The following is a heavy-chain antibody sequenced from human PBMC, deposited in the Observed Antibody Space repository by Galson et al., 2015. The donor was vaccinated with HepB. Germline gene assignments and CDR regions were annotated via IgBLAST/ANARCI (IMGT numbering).Heavy chain of an antibody. CDR2: ISHSGST. D-gene: IGHD2-2*01. Sequence: QVHLQESGPGLVKPSGTLSLTCGVYGGSFSGYNWTWIRQPPGKGLEWIGEISHSGSTNYNPSLKRRVTISVDASKQQISLKVKSVIAADTAVYYCARGGIGVVPVGMVWGQGTMVTVSS. CDR3: ARGGIGVVPVGMV. CDR1: GGSFSGYN. J-gene: IGHJ3*01. V-gene: IGHV4-34*01.